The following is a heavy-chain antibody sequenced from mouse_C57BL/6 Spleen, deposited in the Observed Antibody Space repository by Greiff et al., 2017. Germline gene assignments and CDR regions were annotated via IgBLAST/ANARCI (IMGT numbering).Heavy chain of an antibody. Sequence: QVQLQQPGAELVKPGASVKLSCKASGYTFASYWMHWVKQRPGQGLEWIGMIHPNSGSTNYNEKFKSKATLTVDKSSSTAYMQLSSLTSEDSAVYYCARGDDGYYKDSWFAYWGQGTLVTVSA. V-gene: IGHV1-64*01. CDR1: GYTFASYW. J-gene: IGHJ3*01. CDR3: ARGDDGYYKDSWFAY. CDR2: IHPNSGST. D-gene: IGHD2-3*01.